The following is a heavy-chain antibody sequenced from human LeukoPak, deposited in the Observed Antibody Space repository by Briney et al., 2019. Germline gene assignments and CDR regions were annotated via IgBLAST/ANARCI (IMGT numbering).Heavy chain of an antibody. CDR1: GYFISSGYY. D-gene: IGHD1-26*01. CDR2: ICHGGTT. J-gene: IGHJ4*02. Sequence: SETLSLTCTVSGYFISSGYYWGWIRQPPGKGLEWIGNICHGGTTYYNPSLKSRVTISVDTSKNQFSLKLNSVTAADTAVYYCARVWIASGSYYDDRGAFDYWGQGTLVTVSS. V-gene: IGHV4-38-2*02. CDR3: ARVWIASGSYYDDRGAFDY.